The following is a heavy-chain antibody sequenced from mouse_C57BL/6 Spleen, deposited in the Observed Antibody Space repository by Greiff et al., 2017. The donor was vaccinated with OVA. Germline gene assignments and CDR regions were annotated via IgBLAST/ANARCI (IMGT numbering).Heavy chain of an antibody. CDR1: GYTFTSSW. D-gene: IGHD1-1*01. Sequence: VQLQQPGAELVKPGASVKLSCKASGYTFTSSWLHWVQQRPGRGLEWLGRIAPNSGGPKYNEKFTSNATLTVDTPSSTAYMQLSSLTSEDSAVYYGARWDYGSSYRYFDVWGTGTTVTVYS. CDR3: ARWDYGSSYRYFDV. CDR2: IAPNSGGP. J-gene: IGHJ1*03. V-gene: IGHV1-72*01.